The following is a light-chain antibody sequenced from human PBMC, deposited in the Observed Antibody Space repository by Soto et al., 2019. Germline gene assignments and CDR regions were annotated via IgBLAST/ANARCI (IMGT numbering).Light chain of an antibody. Sequence: DIQMTQSPSSLTASVGDRVTITCRTSQSISTFLNWYQQKPGKAPKLLLFTASGLQSGVPSRFIGRGTGTHFTLTISSLQPEDFATYYCQQSYTTPFTFGPGTKLDIE. CDR1: QSISTF. J-gene: IGKJ3*01. V-gene: IGKV1-39*01. CDR3: QQSYTTPFT. CDR2: TAS.